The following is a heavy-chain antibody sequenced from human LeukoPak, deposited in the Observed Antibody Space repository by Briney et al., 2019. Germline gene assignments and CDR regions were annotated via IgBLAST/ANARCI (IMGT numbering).Heavy chain of an antibody. J-gene: IGHJ4*02. V-gene: IGHV4-34*01. CDR3: ARRAYGDYVRY. D-gene: IGHD4-17*01. CDR1: GGSISTYY. Sequence: SETLSLTCAVSGGSISTYYWSWIRQPPGKGLEWIGEINHSGSTNYNPSLKSRVTISVDTSKNQFSLKLSSVTAADTAVYYCARRAYGDYVRYWGQGTLVTVSS. CDR2: INHSGST.